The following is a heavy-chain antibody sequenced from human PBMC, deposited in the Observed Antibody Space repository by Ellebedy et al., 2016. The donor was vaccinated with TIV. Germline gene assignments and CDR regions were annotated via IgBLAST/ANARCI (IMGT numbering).Heavy chain of an antibody. CDR1: GGSISSSNW. V-gene: IGHV4-4*02. D-gene: IGHD1-26*01. J-gene: IGHJ5*02. CDR3: ARSGSYYRFFDP. Sequence: MPGGSLRLSCAVSGGSISSSNWWSWVRQPPGEGLEWIGEIYQSGITNYNPSLKNRVTISVDKSKNQLSLKLDSVTAADTAVYYCARSGSYYRFFDPWGQGALVTISS. CDR2: IYQSGIT.